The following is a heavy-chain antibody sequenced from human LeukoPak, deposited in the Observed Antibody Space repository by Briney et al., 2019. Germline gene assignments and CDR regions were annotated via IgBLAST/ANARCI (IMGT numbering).Heavy chain of an antibody. V-gene: IGHV3-23*01. Sequence: GGSLRLSCVASGFTFKSYAMNWVRQAPGKGLEWVSGITNGGTAHYGDSVKGRFTISRDNAKNSLYLQMNSLRAEDTAVYYCARNSSSWYYFDYWGQGTLVTVSS. CDR2: ITNGGTA. J-gene: IGHJ4*02. D-gene: IGHD6-13*01. CDR1: GFTFKSYA. CDR3: ARNSSSWYYFDY.